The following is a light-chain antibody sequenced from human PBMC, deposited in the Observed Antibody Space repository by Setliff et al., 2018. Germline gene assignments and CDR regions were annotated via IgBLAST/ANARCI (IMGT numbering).Light chain of an antibody. J-gene: IGLJ1*01. CDR1: SSDVGGYNH. CDR3: SSYTGSNSHV. CDR2: DVG. V-gene: IGLV2-14*01. Sequence: QSALTQPASVSGSPGQSITISCTGSSSDVGGYNHVSWYQQHPGKAPKLMIYDVGKRPSGASNRFSGSKSGNTASLTISGLQAEDEADYYCSSYTGSNSHVFGTGTKVTVL.